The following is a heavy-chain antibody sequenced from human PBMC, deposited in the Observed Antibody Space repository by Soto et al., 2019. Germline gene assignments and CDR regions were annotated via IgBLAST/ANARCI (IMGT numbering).Heavy chain of an antibody. CDR3: AHRMAIPNYSHCLGCSFDY. D-gene: IGHD3-10*01. V-gene: IGHV2-5*02. CDR2: IYWVNDK. Sequence: QITLKESGPTLVKPTQTLTLTCTFSGFSLSTYGVSVGWIRQPPGKALELLARIYWVNDKYYRPSLKSRLTLAKDSAGIHVFPTTTNMDPEHPATYYCAHRMAIPNYSHCLGCSFDYWGPGNLVSCSS. CDR1: GFSLSTYGVS. J-gene: IGHJ4*02.